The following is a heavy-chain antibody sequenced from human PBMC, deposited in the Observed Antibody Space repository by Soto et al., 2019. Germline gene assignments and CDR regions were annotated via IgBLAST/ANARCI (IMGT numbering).Heavy chain of an antibody. CDR2: ISAYNGNT. V-gene: IGHV1-18*01. D-gene: IGHD3-16*01. J-gene: IGHJ4*02. Sequence: QVQLVQSGAEVKKPGASVKVSCKASGYTFTSYGISWVRQAPGQGLEWMGWISAYNGNTNYAQKLQGRVTMTTDTTQGTASMGVRSLRSDDTAVDCRAGDPWGADYWGQGTLVTVSS. CDR1: GYTFTSYG. CDR3: AGDPWGADY.